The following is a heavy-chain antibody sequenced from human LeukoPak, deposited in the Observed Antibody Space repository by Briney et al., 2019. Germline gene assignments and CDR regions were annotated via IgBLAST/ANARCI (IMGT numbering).Heavy chain of an antibody. V-gene: IGHV1-69*01. CDR3: ARDRSLRELWLRNWFDP. J-gene: IGHJ5*02. CDR2: IIPIFGTA. CDR1: GGTFSSYA. Sequence: SVKVSCKASGGTFSSYAISWVRQAPGQGLEWMGGIIPIFGTADYAQKFQGRVTITADESTSTAYMELSSLRSEDTAVYYCARDRSLRELWLRNWFDPWGQGTLVTVSS. D-gene: IGHD5-18*01.